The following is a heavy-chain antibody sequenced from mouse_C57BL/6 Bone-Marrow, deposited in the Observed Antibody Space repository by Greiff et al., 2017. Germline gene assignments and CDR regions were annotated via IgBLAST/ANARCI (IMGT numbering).Heavy chain of an antibody. Sequence: QVQLQQSGAELAKPGASVKMSCKASGYTFTSYWITWVKQRPGQGLEWIGDIYPGSGSTNYNEKFKSKATLTVDTSSSTAYMQRSSLTSEDSAVYDCARRLYAMDYWGQGTSVTVSS. J-gene: IGHJ4*01. CDR3: ARRLYAMDY. CDR2: IYPGSGST. V-gene: IGHV1-55*01. CDR1: GYTFTSYW.